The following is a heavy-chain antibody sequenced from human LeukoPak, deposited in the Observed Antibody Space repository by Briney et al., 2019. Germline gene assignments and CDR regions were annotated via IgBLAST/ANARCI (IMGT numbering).Heavy chain of an antibody. CDR2: IYSGGST. D-gene: IGHD3-10*01. Sequence: GGSLRLSCAASGFTFSSYEMNWVRQAPGKGLEWVSVIYSGGSTYYADSVKGRFTISRDNSKNTLYLQMNSLRAEDTAVYYCARDGSDVAGNRDYWGQGTLVTVSS. J-gene: IGHJ4*02. CDR3: ARDGSDVAGNRDY. CDR1: GFTFSSYE. V-gene: IGHV3-53*01.